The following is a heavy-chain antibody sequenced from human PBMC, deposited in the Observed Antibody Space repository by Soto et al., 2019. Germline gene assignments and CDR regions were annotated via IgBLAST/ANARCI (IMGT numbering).Heavy chain of an antibody. Sequence: SETLSLTCTVSGGSISSGGYYWSWIRQHPGKGLEWIGYIYYSGGTCYNPSLKSLVAISVDTSKNQFSLKVDSVTAADTAVYYCARGLLAYCGGDCALFDSWGQGIMVTVSS. V-gene: IGHV4-31*01. CDR2: IYYSGGT. D-gene: IGHD2-21*02. J-gene: IGHJ4*02. CDR1: GGSISSGGYY. CDR3: ARGLLAYCGGDCALFDS.